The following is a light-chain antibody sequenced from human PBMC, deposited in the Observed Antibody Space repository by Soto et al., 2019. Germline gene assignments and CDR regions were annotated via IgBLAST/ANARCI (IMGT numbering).Light chain of an antibody. CDR2: SAS. Sequence: DIQMTQSPSSVPASVGDRVTITCRASQAISTWLAWYQQNPGKAPKLLIYSASNLQSGVPSRFSGSGSGTDFTLTISSLQPEDFATYYCQQANSFPRTFGQGTKVEIK. V-gene: IGKV1D-12*01. J-gene: IGKJ1*01. CDR3: QQANSFPRT. CDR1: QAISTW.